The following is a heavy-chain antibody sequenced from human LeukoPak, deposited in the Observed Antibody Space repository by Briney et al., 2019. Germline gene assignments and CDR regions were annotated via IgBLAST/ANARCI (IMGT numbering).Heavy chain of an antibody. CDR3: ARGRGGPPFDF. V-gene: IGHV3-64*01. J-gene: IGHJ4*02. CDR2: ISADGGTT. Sequence: HPGGSLRLSCAASGFSFRVYGMHWVRQPPGRGLEYVSAISADGGTTDYLNSVKGRFTISRDNSKNTLYLQMGRLRSDDTAIYYCARGRGGPPFDFWGQGTVVTVAS. D-gene: IGHD3-10*01. CDR1: GFSFRVYG.